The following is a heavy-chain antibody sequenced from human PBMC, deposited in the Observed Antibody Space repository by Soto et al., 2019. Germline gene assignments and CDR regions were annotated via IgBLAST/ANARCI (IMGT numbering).Heavy chain of an antibody. CDR1: GFTFSDYY. J-gene: IGHJ4*02. CDR3: ARRAAAGRSFDY. D-gene: IGHD6-13*01. V-gene: IGHV3-11*01. Sequence: QVQLVESGGGLVKPGGSLSLSCAASGFTFSDYYMTWIRQAPGKGLEWVSYISSSGNSIYYADSVRGRFTVSRDNAKNSLFLQMNSLRAEDTAVYDCARRAAAGRSFDYWGLGTLVTVSS. CDR2: ISSSGNSI.